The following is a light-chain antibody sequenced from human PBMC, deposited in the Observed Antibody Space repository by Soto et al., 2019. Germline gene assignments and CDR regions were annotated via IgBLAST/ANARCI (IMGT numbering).Light chain of an antibody. CDR1: QSISSW. J-gene: IGKJ1*01. V-gene: IGKV1-5*03. Sequence: DLQMTQSPSTLSASVGDRVTITCRASQSISSWLAWYQQKQGKAPKLLIYKASTLESGVPSNFSGSGSGTEFTLSISSLQPEDGATYDGQQYNSYPWTFGQGTKVDI. CDR3: QQYNSYPWT. CDR2: KAS.